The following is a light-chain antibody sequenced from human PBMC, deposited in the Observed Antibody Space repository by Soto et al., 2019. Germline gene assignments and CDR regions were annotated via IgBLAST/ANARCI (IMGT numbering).Light chain of an antibody. J-gene: IGKJ1*01. CDR1: QSINNW. CDR2: DAS. Sequence: DIQMNQSPSTLSASVGDRVTITCRARQSINNWLAWYQQKPGNAPKLLIYDASSLESGVPSRFSGSGSGTEFSLTISSLQPDDFATYYCHHLTFGQGTKVEVK. CDR3: HHLT. V-gene: IGKV1-5*01.